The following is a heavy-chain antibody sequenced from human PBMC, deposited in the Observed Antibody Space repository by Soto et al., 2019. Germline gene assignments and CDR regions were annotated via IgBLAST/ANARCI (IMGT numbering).Heavy chain of an antibody. D-gene: IGHD3-16*01. CDR3: AKAKGGGANYYYYYGMDV. CDR2: INHSGST. Sequence: SETLSLTCAVYGGSFSGYYWSWIRQPPGKGLEWIGEINHSGSTNYNPSLKSRVTISVHTSKNQFSLKLSSVTAADTAVYYCAKAKGGGANYYYYYGMDVWGQGTTVTV. V-gene: IGHV4-34*01. J-gene: IGHJ6*02. CDR1: GGSFSGYY.